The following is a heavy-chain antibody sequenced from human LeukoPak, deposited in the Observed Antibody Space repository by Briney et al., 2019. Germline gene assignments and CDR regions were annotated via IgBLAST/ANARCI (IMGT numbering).Heavy chain of an antibody. CDR2: ISGSGGST. V-gene: IGHV3-23*01. CDR1: GFTFSSYG. J-gene: IGHJ4*02. CDR3: ARDFYDGFALDY. Sequence: GGSLRLSCAASGFTFSSYGVSWVRQAPGKGLEWVSAISGSGGSTYYADSVKGRFTISRDNARNSLYLQMDNLRAEDTGVYYCARDFYDGFALDYWGQGTLVTVSS. D-gene: IGHD2/OR15-2a*01.